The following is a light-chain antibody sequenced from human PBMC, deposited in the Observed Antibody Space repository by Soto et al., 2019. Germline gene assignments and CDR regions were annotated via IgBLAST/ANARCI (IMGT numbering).Light chain of an antibody. CDR2: DVN. CDR3: TSYTKSSTFDI. J-gene: IGLJ2*01. CDR1: GRDVGGYNY. V-gene: IGLV2-14*01. Sequence: QSALTQPASVSGSLGQSITISCTGTGRDVGGYNYVSWYQQHPGKAPKLIIYDVNNRPSGVSNRFSGSKSGNTASLTISGLQAEDEVDYYCTSYTKSSTFDIFGGGTKVTVL.